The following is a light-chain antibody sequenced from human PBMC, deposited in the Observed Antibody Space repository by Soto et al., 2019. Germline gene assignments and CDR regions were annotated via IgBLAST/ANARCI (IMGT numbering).Light chain of an antibody. CDR3: QAWDSHAAYVI. V-gene: IGLV3-1*01. J-gene: IGLJ2*01. CDR2: QNT. CDR1: KLGGKY. Sequence: SYELTQPPSVSVSPGQTATITCSGDKLGGKYASWYQQKPGQSPVLVTYQNTRRPSGIPERFSGSKSGNTATLTISGPQAMDAADYYCQAWDSHAAYVIFGGGTKLTVL.